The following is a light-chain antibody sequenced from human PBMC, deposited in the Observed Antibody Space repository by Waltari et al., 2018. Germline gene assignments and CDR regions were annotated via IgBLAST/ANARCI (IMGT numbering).Light chain of an antibody. Sequence: DIQMTQSPASLSASVGDRVTITCRASQIIANYLNWYQQKPGKAPQLLIYAASNLQSGVPSRFTGSGSGTDFTLTISSLQPEDFAVYYCQQTYSTVETFGPGTKVDFK. CDR3: QQTYSTVET. J-gene: IGKJ3*01. CDR1: QIIANY. CDR2: AAS. V-gene: IGKV1-39*01.